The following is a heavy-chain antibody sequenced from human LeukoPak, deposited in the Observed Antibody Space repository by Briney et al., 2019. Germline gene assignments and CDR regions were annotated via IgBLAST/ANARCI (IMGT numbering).Heavy chain of an antibody. Sequence: PGRSPRLSCAASGFTFSSYGMHWVRQAPGKGLEWVAVISYDGSNKYHADSVKGRFTISRDNSKNTLYLQMNSLRAEDTAVYYCAKDSRVGGGRSIAALVYYYGMDVWGQGTTVTVSS. CDR1: GFTFSSYG. J-gene: IGHJ6*02. CDR2: ISYDGSNK. CDR3: AKDSRVGGGRSIAALVYYYGMDV. V-gene: IGHV3-30*18. D-gene: IGHD6-6*01.